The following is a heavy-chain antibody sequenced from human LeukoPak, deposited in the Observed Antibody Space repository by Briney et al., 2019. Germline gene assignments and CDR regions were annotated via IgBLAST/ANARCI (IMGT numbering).Heavy chain of an antibody. CDR3: ASSSSSPKGDDAFDI. Sequence: PSETLSLTCTVSGGSISSGDYYWSWIRQPPGKGLEWIGYIYYSGSTNYNPSLKSRVTISVDTSKNQFSLKLSSVTAADTAVYYCASSSSSPKGDDAFDIWGQGTMVTVSS. CDR1: GGSISSGDYY. J-gene: IGHJ3*02. V-gene: IGHV4-61*08. D-gene: IGHD6-13*01. CDR2: IYYSGST.